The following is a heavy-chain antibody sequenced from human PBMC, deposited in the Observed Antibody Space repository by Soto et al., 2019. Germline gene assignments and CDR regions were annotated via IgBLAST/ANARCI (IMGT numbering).Heavy chain of an antibody. D-gene: IGHD1-26*01. CDR1: GFTFSSYG. J-gene: IGHJ3*02. V-gene: IGHV3-30*18. Sequence: GGSLRLSCAASGFTFSSYGMHWVRQAPGKGLEWVAVISYDGSNKYYADSVKGRFTISRDNSKNTLYLQMNSLRAEDTAVYYCAKDRGSDGNDAFDIVGQGTMVTVSS. CDR3: AKDRGSDGNDAFDI. CDR2: ISYDGSNK.